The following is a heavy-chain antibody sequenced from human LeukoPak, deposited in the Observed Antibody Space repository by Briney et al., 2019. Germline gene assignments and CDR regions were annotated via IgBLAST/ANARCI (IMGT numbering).Heavy chain of an antibody. V-gene: IGHV1-69*13. CDR1: GGTFSSYA. J-gene: IGHJ5*02. Sequence: SVKVSCKASGGTFSSYAISWVRQAPGQGLEWMGGIIPIFGTANYAQKFQGRVTITADESTSTAYMELSSLRSEDTAVYYCARVVAATIYWFDPWGQGTLVTVSS. CDR3: ARVVAATIYWFDP. D-gene: IGHD2-15*01. CDR2: IIPIFGTA.